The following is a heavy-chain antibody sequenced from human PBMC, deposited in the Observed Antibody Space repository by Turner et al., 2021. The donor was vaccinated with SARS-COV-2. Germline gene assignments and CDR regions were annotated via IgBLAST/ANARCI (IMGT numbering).Heavy chain of an antibody. CDR2: IGTAGDP. CDR1: GFTFSSYD. V-gene: IGHV3-13*05. D-gene: IGHD2-2*02. Sequence: LSCAASGFTFSSYDMHWVRQATGKGLEWVSGIGTAGDPYYPGSVKGRFTISRENAKNSLYLQMNSLRAGDTAVYYCARGRGYCSSTSCYTNDAFDIWGQGTMVTISS. CDR3: ARGRGYCSSTSCYTNDAFDI. J-gene: IGHJ3*02.